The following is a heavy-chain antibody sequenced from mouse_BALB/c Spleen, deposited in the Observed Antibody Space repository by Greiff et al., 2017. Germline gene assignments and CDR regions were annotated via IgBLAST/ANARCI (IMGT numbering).Heavy chain of an antibody. CDR3: ARMITFDY. CDR1: GYTFTSYW. J-gene: IGHJ2*01. Sequence: VKLQESGAELAKPGASVKMSCKASGYTFTSYWMHWVKQRPGQGLEWIGYINPSTGYTEYNQKFKDKATLTADKSSSTAYMQLSSLTSEDSAVYYCARMITFDYWGQGTTLTVSS. D-gene: IGHD2-4*01. V-gene: IGHV1-7*01. CDR2: INPSTGYT.